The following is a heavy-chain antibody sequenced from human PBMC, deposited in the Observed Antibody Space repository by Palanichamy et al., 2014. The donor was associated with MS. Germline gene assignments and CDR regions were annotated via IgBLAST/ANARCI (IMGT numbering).Heavy chain of an antibody. CDR2: IRGSGDNT. Sequence: IRQAPGKGLEWVSTIRGSGDNTYYAGSVKGRFTISRDNSKYTLYLQMNSLRAEDTAVYYCAKNFGSNAGYYFEYWGQGALVTVSS. CDR3: AKNFGSNAGYYFEY. V-gene: IGHV3-23*01. J-gene: IGHJ4*02. D-gene: IGHD2-15*01.